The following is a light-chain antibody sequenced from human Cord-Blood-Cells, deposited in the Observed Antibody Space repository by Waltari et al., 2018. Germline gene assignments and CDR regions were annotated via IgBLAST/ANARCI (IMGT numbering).Light chain of an antibody. CDR3: SSYTSSSTYV. J-gene: IGLJ1*01. CDR1: SSDVGGYNY. Sequence: QSALTQPASVSGSPGQSITISCTGTSSDVGGYNYDSCYQQHPGKAPKLMIYDVSNRPSGVSNRFSGSKSGNTASLTISGLQAEDEADYYCSSYTSSSTYVFGTGTKVTVL. V-gene: IGLV2-14*01. CDR2: DVS.